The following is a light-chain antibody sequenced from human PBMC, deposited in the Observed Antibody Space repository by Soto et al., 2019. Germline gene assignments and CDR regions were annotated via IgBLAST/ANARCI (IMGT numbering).Light chain of an antibody. CDR2: AAS. CDR1: QSVSSN. CDR3: QQYNIWPQT. J-gene: IGKJ1*01. Sequence: EIVMTQSPATLSVSPGERATLSCRASQSVSSNLAWYQQKPGQAPRLLIYAASTRATGIPARFSGSGSGTDFTLTISSLQSEDFAVYYCQQYNIWPQTFGQGTKVEIK. V-gene: IGKV3-15*01.